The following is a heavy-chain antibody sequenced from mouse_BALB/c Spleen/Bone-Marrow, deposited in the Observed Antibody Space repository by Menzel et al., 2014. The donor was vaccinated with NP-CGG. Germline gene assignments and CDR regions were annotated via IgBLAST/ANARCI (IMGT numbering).Heavy chain of an antibody. CDR1: GYTFTGYW. CDR3: ARLIYGSSYIVDL. J-gene: IGHJ4*01. Sequence: VQLQQSGAELVKPGASVKLSCKASGYTFTGYWMHWVKQRPGQGLEWIGEINPSNGRTYYNEKFKSMATLTVDKSSSTAYMKLSSLTSEDSAVFYCARLIYGSSYIVDLWGQGTSVTVSS. V-gene: IGHV1S81*02. D-gene: IGHD1-1*01. CDR2: INPSNGRT.